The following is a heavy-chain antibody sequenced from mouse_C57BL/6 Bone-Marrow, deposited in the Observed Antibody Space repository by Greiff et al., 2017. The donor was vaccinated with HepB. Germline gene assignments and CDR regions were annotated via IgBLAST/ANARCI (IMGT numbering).Heavy chain of an antibody. CDR1: GFTFSDYY. Sequence: EVKLVESGGGLVQPGGSLKLSCAASGFTFSDYYMYWVRQTPEKRLEWVAYISNGGGSTYYPDTVKGRFTISRDNAKNTLYLQMSRLKSEDTAMYYCARRKGGTMDYAMDYWGQGTSVTVSS. CDR3: ARRKGGTMDYAMDY. CDR2: ISNGGGST. D-gene: IGHD4-1*01. V-gene: IGHV5-12*01. J-gene: IGHJ4*01.